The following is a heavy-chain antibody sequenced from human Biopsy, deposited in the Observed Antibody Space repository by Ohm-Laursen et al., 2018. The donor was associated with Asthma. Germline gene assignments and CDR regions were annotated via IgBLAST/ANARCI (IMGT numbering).Heavy chain of an antibody. V-gene: IGHV4-39*02. CDR2: IYYSGRT. CDR1: GDAMSTSGSY. D-gene: IGHD6-6*01. CDR3: ARAVSSSSYWYFDL. Sequence: GTLSLTCVVSGDAMSTSGSYWGWIRQSPGKGLEWIGSIYYSGRTYYNPSLESRVSISADTSKNHFSLKVTSVTAADTAVYYCARAVSSSSYWYFDLWGRGDLVTVSS. J-gene: IGHJ2*01.